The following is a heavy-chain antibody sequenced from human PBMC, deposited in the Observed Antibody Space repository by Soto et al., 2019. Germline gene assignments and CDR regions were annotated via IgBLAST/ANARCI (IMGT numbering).Heavy chain of an antibody. CDR2: ISSSSTYI. J-gene: IGHJ4*02. CDR3: ARADWRITFGGVIVSGFDY. D-gene: IGHD3-16*02. Sequence: EVQLVESGGGLVKPGGSLRLSCAGSGFTFASYSMNWVRQAPGKGLEWVSSISSSSTYIDYADSVKGRFTTSRTNVKNSLYLQMNSLRVEDTAVYYCARADWRITFGGVIVSGFDYWGQGILVIVSS. CDR1: GFTFASYS. V-gene: IGHV3-21*01.